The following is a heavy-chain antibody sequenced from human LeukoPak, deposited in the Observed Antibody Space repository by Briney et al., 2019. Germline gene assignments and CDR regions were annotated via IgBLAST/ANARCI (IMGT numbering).Heavy chain of an antibody. CDR2: ISYDGSNK. CDR3: AKDAPEYWFDP. Sequence: GGSLRLSCAASGFTFSSYGMHWVRQAPGKGLEWVAVISYDGSNKYYADSVKGRFTISRDNSKNTLYLQMNSLRAEDTAVYYCAKDAPEYWFDPWGQRTLVTVSS. J-gene: IGHJ5*02. CDR1: GFTFSSYG. V-gene: IGHV3-30*18.